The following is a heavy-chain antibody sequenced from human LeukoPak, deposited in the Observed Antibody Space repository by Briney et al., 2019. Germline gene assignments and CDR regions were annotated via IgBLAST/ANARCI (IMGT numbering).Heavy chain of an antibody. CDR1: GFTFSSYW. CDR2: INTDGSGT. D-gene: IGHD3-10*01. J-gene: IGHJ4*02. CDR3: ARVSAYRYGSGSYYYFDN. Sequence: PGGSLRLSCAASGFTFSSYWMHWVRHAPGKGLLWLSRINTDGSGTTYADSVKGRFTVSRDNARETVYLQMHSLRAEDTAVYYCARVSAYRYGSGSYYYFDNWGQGTLVTVSS. V-gene: IGHV3-74*01.